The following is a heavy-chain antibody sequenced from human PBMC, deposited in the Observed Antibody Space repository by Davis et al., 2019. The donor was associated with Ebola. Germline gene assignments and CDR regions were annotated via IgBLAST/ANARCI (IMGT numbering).Heavy chain of an antibody. CDR3: TRHVSGDFWYFDL. Sequence: GGSLRLSCAASGFTFSSYAMTWARQAPGKGLEWVSAITSSGGSTYYADSVKGRFTISRDNSKNTLYLQMNSLRAEDTAVYYCTRHVSGDFWYFDLWGRGTLVTVSS. V-gene: IGHV3-23*01. CDR1: GFTFSSYA. CDR2: ITSSGGST. J-gene: IGHJ2*01. D-gene: IGHD4-17*01.